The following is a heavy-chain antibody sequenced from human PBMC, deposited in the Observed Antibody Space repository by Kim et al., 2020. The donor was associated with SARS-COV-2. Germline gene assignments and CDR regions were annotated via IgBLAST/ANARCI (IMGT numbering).Heavy chain of an antibody. V-gene: IGHV4-59*09. CDR2: N. CDR3: ARGGDYAFDI. Sequence: NNNNPTLKRRVTISVDTSKNQFSLKLSSVTAADTAVYYCARGGDYAFDIWGQGTMVTVSS. J-gene: IGHJ3*02. D-gene: IGHD3-16*01.